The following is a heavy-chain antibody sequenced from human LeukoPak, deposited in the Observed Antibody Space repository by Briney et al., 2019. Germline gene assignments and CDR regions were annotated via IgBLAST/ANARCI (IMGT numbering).Heavy chain of an antibody. Sequence: GGSLRLSCAASGFTVSSNYMSWVRQAPGKGLGWGSVIYSGGSTYSAASVHGRFTISRDTSHNPLYLQMNSLRAAATAEYYCARVRRYFASNDAFAIWGQGTMVTVSS. CDR1: GFTVSSNY. V-gene: IGHV3-53*01. D-gene: IGHD3-9*01. J-gene: IGHJ3*02. CDR2: IYSGGST. CDR3: ARVRRYFASNDAFAI.